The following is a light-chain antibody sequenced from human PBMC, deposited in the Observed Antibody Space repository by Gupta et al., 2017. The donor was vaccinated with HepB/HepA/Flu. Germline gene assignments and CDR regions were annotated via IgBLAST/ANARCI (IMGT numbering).Light chain of an antibody. CDR2: AAS. CDR3: QQSYSIPFT. V-gene: IGKV1-39*01. Sequence: DLQMTQSPSSLSASVGDRVTITCRASQSISNYLNWYQQKPGKAPKLLMYAASSLQSGVPSRFSGSGSGTDFTLTVSSLQLEDFATYYCQQSYSIPFTFGHGTKVEIK. CDR1: QSISNY. J-gene: IGKJ3*01.